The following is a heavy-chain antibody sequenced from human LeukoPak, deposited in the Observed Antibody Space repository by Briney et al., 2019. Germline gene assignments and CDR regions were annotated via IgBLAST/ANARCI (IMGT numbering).Heavy chain of an antibody. CDR2: INPNSGGT. D-gene: IGHD3-9*01. CDR3: ARGRVDILRYFDWLLPGDAFDI. J-gene: IGHJ3*02. CDR1: GYTFTGYY. Sequence: ASVKVSCKASGYTFTGYYMHWVRQAPGQGLEWMGWINPNSGGTNYAQKFQGWVTMTGDTSISTAYMELSRLRSDDTAVYYCARGRVDILRYFDWLLPGDAFDIWGQGTMVTVSS. V-gene: IGHV1-2*04.